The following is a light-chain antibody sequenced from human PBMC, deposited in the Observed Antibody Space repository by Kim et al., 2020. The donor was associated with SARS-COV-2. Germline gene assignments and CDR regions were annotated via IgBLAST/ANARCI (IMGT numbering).Light chain of an antibody. CDR2: DVS. CDR3: CSFAGSYTVL. Sequence: GQSVTIACTGTSRDVGGYNYVSWYQQHPDKAPKLMIYDVSKRPSGVPGRFSGSKSGNTASLTISGLQAEDEADYYCCSFAGSYTVLFGGGTQLTVL. V-gene: IGLV2-11*01. J-gene: IGLJ2*01. CDR1: SRDVGGYNY.